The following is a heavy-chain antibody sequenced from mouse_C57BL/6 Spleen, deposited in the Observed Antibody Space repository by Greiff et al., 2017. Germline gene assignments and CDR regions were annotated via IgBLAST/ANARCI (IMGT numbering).Heavy chain of an antibody. CDR1: GYTFTGYW. Sequence: QVQLQQSGAELMKPGASVKLSCKATGYTFTGYWIEWVKQRPGHGLEWIGEILPGSGSTNYNEKFKGKATFTADTSANTAYMQLRSLTAEDSAIYYCARKRGSGTGTGDYWGQGTTLTVSS. V-gene: IGHV1-9*01. CDR3: ARKRGSGTGTGDY. CDR2: ILPGSGST. D-gene: IGHD4-1*01. J-gene: IGHJ2*01.